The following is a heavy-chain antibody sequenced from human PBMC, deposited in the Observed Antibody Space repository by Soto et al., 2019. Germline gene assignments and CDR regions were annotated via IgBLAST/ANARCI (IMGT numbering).Heavy chain of an antibody. CDR1: GFSLSTSGVG. D-gene: IGHD2-15*01. CDR2: IYWDDDK. CDR3: AHVLVVVANYGMDV. V-gene: IGHV2-5*02. J-gene: IGHJ6*02. Sequence: QITLKESGPTLVKPTQTLTLTCTFSGFSLSTSGVGVGWIRQPPGKALEWLAFIYWDDDKRYSTSLTSRLTLTKATSKNQVVLTMTNMDPVDTATYYCAHVLVVVANYGMDVWCQGTTVTVSS.